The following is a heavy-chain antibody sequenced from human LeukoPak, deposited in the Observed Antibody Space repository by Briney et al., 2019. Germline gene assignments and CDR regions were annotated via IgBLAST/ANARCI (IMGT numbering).Heavy chain of an antibody. V-gene: IGHV1-18*01. D-gene: IGHD3-3*01. J-gene: IGHJ4*02. CDR1: GYTFTSYG. CDR2: ISAYNGNT. Sequence: ASVKVSCKASGYTFTSYGISWVRQAPGQGLEWMGWISAYNGNTNYAQKLQGRVAMTTDTSTSTAYMELRSLRSDDTAVYYCARVGPNNYDFWSGYYFDYWGQGTLVTVST. CDR3: ARVGPNNYDFWSGYYFDY.